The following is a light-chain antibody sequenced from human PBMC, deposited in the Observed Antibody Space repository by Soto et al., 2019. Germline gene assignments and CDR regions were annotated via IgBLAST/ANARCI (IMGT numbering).Light chain of an antibody. CDR3: GSWDRSLRGWV. CDR1: SSNIGNNH. V-gene: IGLV1-51*01. Sequence: QSVLTQPPSVSAPPGQKVTVSCSGSSSNIGNNHVSWYQHLPGTAPKVLIYDNNKRPSGIPDRFSGSKSATSATLDITGLQTGDEADYYCGSWDRSLRGWVFGGGTKVTVL. CDR2: DNN. J-gene: IGLJ3*02.